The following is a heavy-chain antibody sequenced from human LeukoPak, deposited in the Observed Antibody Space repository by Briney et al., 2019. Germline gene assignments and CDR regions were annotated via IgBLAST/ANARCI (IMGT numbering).Heavy chain of an antibody. V-gene: IGHV1-2*04. Sequence: GASVKVSCKASGYTFSSYAMNWVRQAPGQGLEWMGWINPNNGGTNYVQKFQGWVTMTRDTSISTAYMELSRLRSNDTAVYYCARDRHSGNYYLDYWGQGTLVTVSS. J-gene: IGHJ4*02. CDR3: ARDRHSGNYYLDY. CDR1: GYTFSSYA. D-gene: IGHD1-26*01. CDR2: INPNNGGT.